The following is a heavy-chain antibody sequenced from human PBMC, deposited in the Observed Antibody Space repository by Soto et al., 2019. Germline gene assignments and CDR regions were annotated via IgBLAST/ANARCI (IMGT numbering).Heavy chain of an antibody. CDR2: ISSSGSTI. CDR1: GFTFSSYE. V-gene: IGHV3-48*03. Sequence: GSLRLSCAASGFTFSSYEMNWVRQAPGKGLEWVSYISSSGSTIYYADSVKGRFTISRDNAKNSLYLQMNSLRAEDTAVYYCATISTSSGFDYWGQGTLVTVSS. CDR3: ATISTSSGFDY. D-gene: IGHD6-19*01. J-gene: IGHJ4*02.